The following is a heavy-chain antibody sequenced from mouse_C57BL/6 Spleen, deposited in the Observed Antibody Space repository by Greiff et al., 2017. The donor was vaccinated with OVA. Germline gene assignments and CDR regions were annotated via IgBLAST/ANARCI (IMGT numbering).Heavy chain of an antibody. CDR2: IYPGDGDT. Sequence: QVQLQQSGPELVKPGASVKISCKASGYAFSSSWMNWVKPRPGKGLEWIGRIYPGDGDTNYNGKFKGKATLTADKSSSTAYMQLSSLTSEDSAVYFCAREHYSNYFDYWGQGTTLTVSS. CDR3: AREHYSNYFDY. V-gene: IGHV1-82*01. J-gene: IGHJ2*01. D-gene: IGHD2-5*01. CDR1: GYAFSSSW.